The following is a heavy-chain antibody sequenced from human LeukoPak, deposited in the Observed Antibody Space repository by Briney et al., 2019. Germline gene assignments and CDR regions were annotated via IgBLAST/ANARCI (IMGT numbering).Heavy chain of an antibody. J-gene: IGHJ5*02. CDR2: ISAYNGNT. D-gene: IGHD3-3*01. CDR1: GYTFTSYG. Sequence: GVSVKVSCKASGYTFTSYGISWVRQAPGQGLEWMGWISAYNGNTNYAQKLQGRVTMTTDTSTSTAYMELRSLRSDDTAVYYCAREAITIFGVVRTQTTYGPHRFDPWGQGTLVTVSS. CDR3: AREAITIFGVVRTQTTYGPHRFDP. V-gene: IGHV1-18*01.